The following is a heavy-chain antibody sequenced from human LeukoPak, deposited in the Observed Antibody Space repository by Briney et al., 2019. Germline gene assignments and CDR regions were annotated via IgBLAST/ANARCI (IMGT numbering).Heavy chain of an antibody. Sequence: GGSLRLSCAASGFTFGYYAMSWVRQAPGKGLEWVSAISGDGARTYYADSVKGRFTISRDNSKNTLDLQMNSLRAEDTAIYYCAKTVVVITFRFDSWGQGSLVTVSS. CDR1: GFTFGYYA. CDR3: AKTVVVITFRFDS. V-gene: IGHV3-23*01. J-gene: IGHJ4*02. D-gene: IGHD2-21*01. CDR2: ISGDGART.